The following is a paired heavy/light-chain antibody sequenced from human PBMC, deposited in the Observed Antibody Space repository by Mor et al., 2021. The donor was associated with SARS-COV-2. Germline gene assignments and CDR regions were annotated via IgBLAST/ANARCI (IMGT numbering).Heavy chain of an antibody. Sequence: QVQLQESGPGLVKPSQTLSLTCTVSGGSISSGGYYWSWIRQHPGKGLEWIGYIYYSGSTYYNPSLKSRVTISVDTSKNQFSLKLSSVTAADTAVYYCATASSITIFGVVGSFDYWGQGTLVTVSS. CDR3: ATASSITIFGVVGSFDY. CDR1: GGSISSGGYY. CDR2: IYYSGST. J-gene: IGHJ4*02. D-gene: IGHD3-3*01. V-gene: IGHV4-31*03.
Light chain of an antibody. J-gene: IGKJ4*01. Sequence: EIVLTQSPGTLSLSPGERATLSCRASQSVTSSYLAWYQQKPGQAPRLLIYGASSRATGLPDRFRGSGSGTDFTLTISRLEPEDFAVYYCQQYAGSPLTFGGGTKVEIK. CDR3: QQYAGSPLT. CDR1: QSVTSSY. CDR2: GAS. V-gene: IGKV3-20*01.